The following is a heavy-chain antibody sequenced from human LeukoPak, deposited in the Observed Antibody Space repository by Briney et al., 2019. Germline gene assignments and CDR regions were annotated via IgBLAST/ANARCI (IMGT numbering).Heavy chain of an antibody. CDR3: ARDSGSSTSCCYYYYYGMDV. CDR1: GRTFSSYA. D-gene: IGHD2-2*01. J-gene: IGHJ6*02. Sequence: SVKASCKASGRTFSSYAISWVRQAPGHGLEWMGRIIPIFGIANYAQKFQGRVTITADKSTSTAYMELSSLRSEDTAVYYCARDSGSSTSCCYYYYYGMDVWGQGTTVTVSS. CDR2: IIPIFGIA. V-gene: IGHV1-69*04.